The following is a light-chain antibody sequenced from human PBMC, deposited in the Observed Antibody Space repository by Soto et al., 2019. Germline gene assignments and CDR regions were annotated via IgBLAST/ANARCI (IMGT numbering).Light chain of an antibody. CDR1: QSVNSY. V-gene: IGKV3-11*01. Sequence: EIVLTQSPATLSLSPGERATLSCRASQSVNSYLAWYQHKPGQAPRLLIHDAFHRATGIPARFSGSVSGTDFTLTICSLESEDFAFYYCQTLYGFTFGSGTKVDI. CDR2: DAF. J-gene: IGKJ3*01. CDR3: QTLYGFT.